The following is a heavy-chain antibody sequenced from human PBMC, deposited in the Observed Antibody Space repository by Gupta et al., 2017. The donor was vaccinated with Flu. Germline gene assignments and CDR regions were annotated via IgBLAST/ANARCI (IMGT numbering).Heavy chain of an antibody. V-gene: IGHV4-34*01. Sequence: CAVYGRFWSASYWSWVRQPPGKGLKWIGAINHSARPSYNPSLKSRVTMSIDTPKNHFSLKMTSLTAADTAVYFCATVAPVGYYFDVWGRGTLVSVSS. CDR2: INHSARP. J-gene: IGHJ2*01. D-gene: IGHD3-3*01. CDR1: GRFWSASY. CDR3: ATVAPVGYYFDV.